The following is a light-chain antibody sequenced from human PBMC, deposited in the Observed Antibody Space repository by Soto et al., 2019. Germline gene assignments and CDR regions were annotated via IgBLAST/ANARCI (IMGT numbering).Light chain of an antibody. CDR2: DAS. CDR3: QQYDNRPS. J-gene: IGKJ3*01. Sequence: DIQMTQSPSSLSASVGDRVTLTCQASQAISNYLNWYQQKPGKAPKLLIYDASNLETGVPSRFSGSGSGTDFTFTISSLQPEDIATYYCQQYDNRPSFGPGTKVDIK. V-gene: IGKV1-33*01. CDR1: QAISNY.